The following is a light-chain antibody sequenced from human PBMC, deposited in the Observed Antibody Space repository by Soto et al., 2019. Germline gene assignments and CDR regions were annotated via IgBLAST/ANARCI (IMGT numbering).Light chain of an antibody. Sequence: EIVLTRSPGTLSFSPGDTATLSCRASQTVYSNYLAWYQQKPGQAPRLLLSGASNRATGIPGRFSGSGSGTDFTLTISRLEPEDFAVYYCQLFGSSTPITFGQGTRLEIK. CDR3: QLFGSSTPIT. CDR1: QTVYSNY. J-gene: IGKJ5*01. V-gene: IGKV3-20*01. CDR2: GAS.